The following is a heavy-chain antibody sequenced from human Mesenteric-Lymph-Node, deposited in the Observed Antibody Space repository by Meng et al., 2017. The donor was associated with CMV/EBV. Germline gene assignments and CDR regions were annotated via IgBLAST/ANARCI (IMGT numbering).Heavy chain of an antibody. J-gene: IGHJ6*02. CDR3: ARALWFGLYGMDV. CDR1: GFTFSDYY. CDR2: IKQDGSEK. Sequence: GESLKISCAASGFTFSDYYMSWIRQAPGKGLEWVANIKQDGSEKYYVDSVKGRFTISRDNAKNSLYLQMNSLRAEDTAVYYCARALWFGLYGMDVWGQGTTVTVSS. D-gene: IGHD3-10*01. V-gene: IGHV3-7*01.